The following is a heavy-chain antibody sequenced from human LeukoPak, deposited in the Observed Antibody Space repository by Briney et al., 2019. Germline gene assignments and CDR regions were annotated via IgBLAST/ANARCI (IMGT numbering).Heavy chain of an antibody. V-gene: IGHV3-7*03. CDR2: IKQDGSEK. J-gene: IGHJ4*02. CDR1: GFTFSNYW. CDR3: ARDRSTTVSNTLGYFDY. Sequence: GGSLRLSCAASGFTFSNYWMSWVRQAPGKGLEWVANIKQDGSEKYYVDSVKGRFTFSRDNAKNSLYLQMNSLRAEDTAVYYCARDRSTTVSNTLGYFDYWGQGTLVTVSS. D-gene: IGHD2/OR15-2a*01.